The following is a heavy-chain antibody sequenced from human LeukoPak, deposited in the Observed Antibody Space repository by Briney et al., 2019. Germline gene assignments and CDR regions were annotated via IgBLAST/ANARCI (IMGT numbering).Heavy chain of an antibody. Sequence: SKTLSLTCTVSGGSISSGTDYWSWIRQHPGKGLEWIGYISYSGSTYYNPSLKSRVTISVDTSKNQFSLKLSSVTAADTAVYYCARDRASGYDWSTPFDYWGQGTLVTVSS. J-gene: IGHJ4*02. V-gene: IGHV4-30-4*08. CDR3: ARDRASGYDWSTPFDY. CDR2: ISYSGST. D-gene: IGHD5-12*01. CDR1: GGSISSGTDY.